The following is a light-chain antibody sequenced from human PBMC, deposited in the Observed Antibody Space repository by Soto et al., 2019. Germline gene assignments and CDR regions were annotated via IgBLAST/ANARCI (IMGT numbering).Light chain of an antibody. Sequence: QSVLTQPPSMSGTPGQRVTISCSGSRSNIGGNAVTWYQQVPGTAPRLLIYANDQRPSGVSDRFSGSKSATSASLAISGLQPEDEADYYCAVWDDNLKGLFGGGTQLTVL. V-gene: IGLV1-44*01. CDR1: RSNIGGNA. CDR2: AND. CDR3: AVWDDNLKGL. J-gene: IGLJ2*01.